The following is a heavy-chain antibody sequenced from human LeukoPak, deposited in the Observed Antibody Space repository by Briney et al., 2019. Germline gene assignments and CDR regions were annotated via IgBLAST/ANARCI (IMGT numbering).Heavy chain of an antibody. CDR3: AREITDDIVVVPAAKGIYYYYMDV. J-gene: IGHJ6*03. CDR1: GGSFSGYY. Sequence: SETLSLTCAVYGGSFSGYYWSWIRQPPGKGLEWIGEINHSGSTNYNPSLKSRVTISVDTSKNQFSLKLSSVTAADTAVYYCAREITDDIVVVPAAKGIYYYYMDVWGKGTTVTVSS. CDR2: INHSGST. V-gene: IGHV4-34*01. D-gene: IGHD2-2*01.